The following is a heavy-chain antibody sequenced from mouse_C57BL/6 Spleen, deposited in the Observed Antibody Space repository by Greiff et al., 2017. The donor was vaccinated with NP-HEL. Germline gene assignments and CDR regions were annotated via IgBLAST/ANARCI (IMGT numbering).Heavy chain of an antibody. CDR3: ARDWDDYFDY. Sequence: EVQLMESGGGLVKPGGSLKLSCAASGFTFSDYGMHWVRQAPEKGLEWVAYISSGSSTIYYADTVKGRFTISRDNAKNTLFLQMTSLRSEDTAMYYCARDWDDYFDYWGQGTTLTVSS. CDR2: ISSGSSTI. V-gene: IGHV5-17*01. J-gene: IGHJ2*01. D-gene: IGHD4-1*01. CDR1: GFTFSDYG.